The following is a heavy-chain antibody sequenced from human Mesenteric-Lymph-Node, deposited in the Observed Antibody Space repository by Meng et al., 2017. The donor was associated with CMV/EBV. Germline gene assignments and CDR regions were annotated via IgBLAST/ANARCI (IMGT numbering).Heavy chain of an antibody. CDR3: ARGAVATLIRNTFDI. CDR2: VSPTGSSI. CDR1: GFTFSSYS. J-gene: IGHJ3*02. D-gene: IGHD4-23*01. Sequence: GESLKISCAASGFTFSSYSMNWVRQAPGKGLEWVSYVSPTGSSIYYADSVKGRFTISRDNAKNSLYLQMNSLRAEDTAVYYCARGAVATLIRNTFDIWGQGTMVTVSS. V-gene: IGHV3-48*04.